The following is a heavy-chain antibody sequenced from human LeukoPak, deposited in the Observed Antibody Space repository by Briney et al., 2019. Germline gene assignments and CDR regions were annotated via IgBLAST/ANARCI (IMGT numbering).Heavy chain of an antibody. Sequence: GASVKVSCKASGYTFTSYDINWVRQATGQGLECMGWMNPNSGNTGYAQKFQGRVTMTRNTSISTAYMELSSLRSEDTAVYYCARGRVGIAAAGTRRRYYYYMDVWGKGTTVTVSS. CDR1: GYTFTSYD. CDR2: MNPNSGNT. V-gene: IGHV1-8*01. J-gene: IGHJ6*03. CDR3: ARGRVGIAAAGTRRRYYYYMDV. D-gene: IGHD6-13*01.